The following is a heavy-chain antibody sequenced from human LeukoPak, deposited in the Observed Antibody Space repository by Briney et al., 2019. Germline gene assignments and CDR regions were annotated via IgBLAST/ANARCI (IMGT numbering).Heavy chain of an antibody. J-gene: IGHJ4*02. CDR2: INHSGST. V-gene: IGHV4-38-2*01. Sequence: PSETLSLTCAVSGYSISSGYYWGWIRQPPGKGLEWIGEINHSGSTNYNPSLKSRVTISVDTSKNQFSLKLSSVTAADTAVYYCARGKYYDILTGYTSRKYFDYWGQGTLVTVTS. CDR1: GYSISSGYY. D-gene: IGHD3-9*01. CDR3: ARGKYYDILTGYTSRKYFDY.